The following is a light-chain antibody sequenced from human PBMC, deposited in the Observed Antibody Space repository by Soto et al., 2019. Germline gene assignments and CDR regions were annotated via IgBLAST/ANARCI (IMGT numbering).Light chain of an antibody. CDR2: DVS. J-gene: IGLJ1*01. CDR3: CSYAGSYTLV. Sequence: QCALTQPRSVSGSPGQSVTISCTGTSSDVDGYNYVSWYQQHPGKAPKLMIYDVSKRPSGVPDRFSGSKSGNTASLTISGLQAEDEADYYCCSYAGSYTLVFGTGTKVTVL. V-gene: IGLV2-11*01. CDR1: SSDVDGYNY.